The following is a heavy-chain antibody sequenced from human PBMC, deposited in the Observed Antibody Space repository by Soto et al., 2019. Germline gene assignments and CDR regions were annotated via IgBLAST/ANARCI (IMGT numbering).Heavy chain of an antibody. D-gene: IGHD6-13*01. J-gene: IGHJ4*02. V-gene: IGHV1-69*13. CDR3: ARDLHGIAAAGVYDY. CDR2: IIPIFGTA. CDR1: GGTFSSYA. Sequence: GASVKVSCKASGGTFSSYAISWVRQAPGQGLEWMGGIIPIFGTANYAQKFQGRVTITADESTSTAYMELSSLRSEDTAVYYCARDLHGIAAAGVYDYWGQGTLVTVSS.